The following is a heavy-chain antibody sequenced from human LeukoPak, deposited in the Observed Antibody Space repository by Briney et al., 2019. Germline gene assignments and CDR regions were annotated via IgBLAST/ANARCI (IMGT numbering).Heavy chain of an antibody. V-gene: IGHV3-30*04. CDR3: ARGKRGYSYGSPHAFDI. Sequence: PGGSLRLSCAASGFTFSSYAMHWVRQAPGKGLEWVAVISYDGSNKYYADSVKGRFTISRDNSKNTLYLQMNSLRAEDTAVYYCARGKRGYSYGSPHAFDIWGQGTMVTVSS. CDR2: ISYDGSNK. CDR1: GFTFSSYA. D-gene: IGHD5-18*01. J-gene: IGHJ3*02.